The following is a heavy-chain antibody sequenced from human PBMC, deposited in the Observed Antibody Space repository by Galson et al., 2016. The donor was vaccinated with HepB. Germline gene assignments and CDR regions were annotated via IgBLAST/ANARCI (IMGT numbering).Heavy chain of an antibody. V-gene: IGHV3-74*01. CDR1: GFTFSSYA. CDR3: ARDFRFSVDS. CDR2: IDAGGRNI. J-gene: IGHJ5*01. Sequence: SLRLSCAASGFTFSSYAMSWVRQAPGKGLVWVARIDAGGRNIVYADSVKGRFTISRDNARNTLYLQMNSLRVEDTAVYYCARDFRFSVDSWGRGTLVTVS. D-gene: IGHD3-3*01.